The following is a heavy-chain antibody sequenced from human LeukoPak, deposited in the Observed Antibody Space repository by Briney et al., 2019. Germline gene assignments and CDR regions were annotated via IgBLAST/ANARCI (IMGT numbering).Heavy chain of an antibody. CDR2: ISGSGDST. V-gene: IGHV3-23*01. J-gene: IGHJ4*02. D-gene: IGHD3-22*01. CDR1: GFTFSSYA. Sequence: GGSLRLSCAASGFTFSSYAMSWVRQAPGRGLEWVSGISGSGDSTNYADSVKGRFTISRDNSKNTLYLQMNSLRAEDTAVYYCAKAGGYYDSSGCVFDYWGQGTLVTVSS. CDR3: AKAGGYYDSSGCVFDY.